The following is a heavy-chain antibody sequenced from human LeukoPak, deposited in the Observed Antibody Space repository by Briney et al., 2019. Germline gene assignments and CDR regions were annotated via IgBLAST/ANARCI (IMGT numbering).Heavy chain of an antibody. Sequence: GGSLRLSCAASGFTFSSYSMNWVRQAPGKGLEWVSSISTSSSYIYYADSVKGRFTISRDNAKNSLYLQMNSLRAEDTAIYYCLLSRGIAVAGTENYWGQGTLVTVSS. D-gene: IGHD6-19*01. CDR3: LLSRGIAVAGTENY. V-gene: IGHV3-21*01. J-gene: IGHJ4*02. CDR2: ISTSSSYI. CDR1: GFTFSSYS.